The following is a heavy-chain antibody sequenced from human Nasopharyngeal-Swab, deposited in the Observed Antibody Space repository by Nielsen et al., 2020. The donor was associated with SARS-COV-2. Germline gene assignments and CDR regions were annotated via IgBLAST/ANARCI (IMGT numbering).Heavy chain of an antibody. CDR3: ARPGSSGSYDAFDI. Sequence: GESLKISCAASGFTFSSYWMHWVRQAPEKGLVWVSRINSDGSSTRDADSVKGRFTISRDNAKNTLYLQMNSLRAEDTAVYYCARPGSSGSYDAFDIWGQGTMVTVSS. J-gene: IGHJ3*02. CDR1: GFTFSSYW. CDR2: INSDGSST. V-gene: IGHV3-74*01. D-gene: IGHD6-19*01.